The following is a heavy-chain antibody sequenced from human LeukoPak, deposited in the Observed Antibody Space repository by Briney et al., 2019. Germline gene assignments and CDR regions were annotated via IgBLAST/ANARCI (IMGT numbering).Heavy chain of an antibody. D-gene: IGHD5-24*01. CDR1: GYTFTSYA. CDR2: IIPIFGTA. J-gene: IGHJ4*02. Sequence: ASVKVSCKASGYTFTSYAISWVRQAPGQGLEWMGGIIPIFGTANYAQKFQGRVTITADESTSTAYMELSSLRSEDTAVYYCARSRDGYNYPLELDYWGQGTLVTVSS. CDR3: ARSRDGYNYPLELDY. V-gene: IGHV1-69*13.